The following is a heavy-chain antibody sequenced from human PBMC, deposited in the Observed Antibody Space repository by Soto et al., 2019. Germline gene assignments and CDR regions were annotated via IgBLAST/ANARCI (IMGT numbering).Heavy chain of an antibody. D-gene: IGHD3-10*01. V-gene: IGHV4-30-2*01. Sequence: QLQLQESGSGLVKPSQTLSLTCAVSGGSISSGGYSWSWIRQPPGKGLEWIGYIYHSGSTYYNPSPKSRATVSVDRSKNQFSLKLSSVTAADTAVYYCAREYPGGFGFDPWGQGTLVTVSS. CDR2: IYHSGST. CDR3: AREYPGGFGFDP. J-gene: IGHJ5*02. CDR1: GGSISSGGYS.